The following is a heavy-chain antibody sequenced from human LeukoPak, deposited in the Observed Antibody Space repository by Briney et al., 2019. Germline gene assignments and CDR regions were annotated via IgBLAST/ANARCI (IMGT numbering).Heavy chain of an antibody. Sequence: ASVKVSCKVSGYTLTELSMHWVRQAPGKGLEWMGGFDPEDGETIYAQKFQGRVTITEDTSTDTAYMELSSLTSEDTAVYYCATHPPGNLGTQSLAHGMDVWGKGTTVTVSS. D-gene: IGHD7-27*01. J-gene: IGHJ6*04. V-gene: IGHV1-24*01. CDR1: GYTLTELS. CDR2: FDPEDGET. CDR3: ATHPPGNLGTQSLAHGMDV.